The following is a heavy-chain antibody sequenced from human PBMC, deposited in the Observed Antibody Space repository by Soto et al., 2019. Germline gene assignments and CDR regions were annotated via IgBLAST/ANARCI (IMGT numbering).Heavy chain of an antibody. J-gene: IGHJ3*02. CDR2: FDPEDGET. D-gene: IGHD2-15*01. Sequence: GASVKVSCKVSGYTLTELSMHWVRQAPGKGLEWMGGFDPEDGETIYAQKFQGRVTMTEDTSTDTAYMELSSLRSEDTAVYYCATYYDILSGGGFKPDAFDIWGQGTMVTVSS. V-gene: IGHV1-24*01. CDR3: ATYYDILSGGGFKPDAFDI. CDR1: GYTLTELS.